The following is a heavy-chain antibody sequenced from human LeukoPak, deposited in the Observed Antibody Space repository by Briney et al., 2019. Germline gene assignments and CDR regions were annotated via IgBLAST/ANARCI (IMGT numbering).Heavy chain of an antibody. Sequence: SETLSLTCTVSGASVSDSLSYWGWVRQPPRKGLEGVANVYYTGSTYYNPSLKSRVTMSVDTSKNQFSLKMTSVTAADTAIYYCARLTKGRYFDYIFAFWGQGILVTVSS. J-gene: IGHJ4*02. V-gene: IGHV4-39*01. CDR3: ARLTKGRYFDYIFAF. CDR2: VYYTGST. CDR1: GASVSDSLSY. D-gene: IGHD3-9*01.